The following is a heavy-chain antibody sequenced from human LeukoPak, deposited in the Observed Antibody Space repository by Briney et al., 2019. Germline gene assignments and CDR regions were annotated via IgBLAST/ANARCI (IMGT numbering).Heavy chain of an antibody. D-gene: IGHD3-22*01. CDR1: GFTFSSYA. CDR3: AKFTGDSSGYYYYYYYGMDV. J-gene: IGHJ6*02. Sequence: GGSLRLSCAASGFTFSSYAMSWVRQAPGKGLEWVSAISGSGGSTYYADSVKGRFTISRVNSKNTLYLQMNSLRAEDTAVYYCAKFTGDSSGYYYYYYYGMDVWGQGTTVTVSS. V-gene: IGHV3-23*01. CDR2: ISGSGGST.